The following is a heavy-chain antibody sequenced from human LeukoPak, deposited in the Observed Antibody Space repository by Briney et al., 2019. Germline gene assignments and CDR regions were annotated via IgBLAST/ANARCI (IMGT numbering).Heavy chain of an antibody. D-gene: IGHD3-10*01. CDR3: AAGDVNGSGSYSVPDFDY. CDR1: GCTFTSCA. Sequence: GTSVKVSCKASGCTFTSCAVQWVRQARGQRLEWIGWIVVGSGNTNYAQKFQERVTITRDMSTSTAYMELSSLRSEDTAVYYCAAGDVNGSGSYSVPDFDYWGQGTLVTVSS. CDR2: IVVGSGNT. V-gene: IGHV1-58*01. J-gene: IGHJ4*02.